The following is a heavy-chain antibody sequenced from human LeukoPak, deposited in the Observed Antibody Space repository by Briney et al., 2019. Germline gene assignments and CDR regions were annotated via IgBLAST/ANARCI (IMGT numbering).Heavy chain of an antibody. CDR3: ARVEDYYYYMDV. CDR1: GFTFSSCA. J-gene: IGHJ6*03. Sequence: GGSLRLSCAASGFTFSSCAMHWVRQAPGKGLEYVSAISSNGGSTYYANSVKGRFTISRDNSKNTLYLQMSSLRAEDMAVYYCARVEDYYYYMDVWGKGTTVTVSS. V-gene: IGHV3-64*01. CDR2: ISSNGGST. D-gene: IGHD1-1*01.